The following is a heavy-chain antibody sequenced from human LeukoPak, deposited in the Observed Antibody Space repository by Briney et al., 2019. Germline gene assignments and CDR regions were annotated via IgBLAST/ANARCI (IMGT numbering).Heavy chain of an antibody. D-gene: IGHD5-18*01. J-gene: IGHJ6*03. Sequence: GSVKVSCKASGYTFTGYYLHWVRQAPGQGLEWMGWINPNSGGTNYAQEFQGRVTMTRDTSISTAYMELSRLRSDDTAVYYCARWLQQNYYYYMDVWGKGTTVTVSS. V-gene: IGHV1-2*02. CDR1: GYTFTGYY. CDR3: ARWLQQNYYYYMDV. CDR2: INPNSGGT.